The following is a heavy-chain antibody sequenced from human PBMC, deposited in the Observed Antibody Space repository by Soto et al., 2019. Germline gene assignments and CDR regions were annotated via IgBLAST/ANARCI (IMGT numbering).Heavy chain of an antibody. D-gene: IGHD4-4*01. CDR3: AMEAFLGTVSLGY. CDR1: GYTFTSYG. CDR2: ISAYNGNT. Sequence: QVQLVQSESEVRKPGASVKVSCRASGYTFTSYGISWVRQAPGQGLEWRGWISAYNGNTNYAKRLQGRVTMATDTATNTAYMELRSLKSDDTAVYYCAMEAFLGTVSLGYWGQGTRVIVSS. V-gene: IGHV1-18*01. J-gene: IGHJ4*02.